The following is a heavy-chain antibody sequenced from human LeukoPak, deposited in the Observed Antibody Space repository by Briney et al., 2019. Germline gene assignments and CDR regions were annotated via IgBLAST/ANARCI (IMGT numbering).Heavy chain of an antibody. D-gene: IGHD6-6*01. J-gene: IGHJ4*01. V-gene: IGHV3-23*01. Sequence: PGGSLTLSCPVSGFTFSSYAMSWVRQPPGKGLEWVSAISASGARTYYTDSVKGTFTISRDNSKNTLDLRMKSLRAEDTAVYYCAKDRDRIAALIYFYYWEQGTLVTVSA. CDR1: GFTFSSYA. CDR2: ISASGART. CDR3: AKDRDRIAALIYFYY.